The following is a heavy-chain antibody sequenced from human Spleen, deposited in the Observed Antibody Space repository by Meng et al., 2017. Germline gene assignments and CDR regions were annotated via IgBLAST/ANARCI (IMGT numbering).Heavy chain of an antibody. Sequence: GGSLRLSCAASGFTFSSYWMHWVRQAPGKGLVWVSRINSDGSSTSYADSVKGRFTISRDNAKNSLYLQMNSLRAEDTALYYCAKVAASSGYQLYFDYWGQGTLVTVSS. CDR2: INSDGSST. CDR1: GFTFSSYW. CDR3: AKVAASSGYQLYFDY. J-gene: IGHJ4*02. V-gene: IGHV3-74*01. D-gene: IGHD3-22*01.